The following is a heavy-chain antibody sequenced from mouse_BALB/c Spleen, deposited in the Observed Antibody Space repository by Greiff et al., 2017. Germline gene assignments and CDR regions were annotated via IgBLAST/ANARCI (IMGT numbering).Heavy chain of an antibody. Sequence: QVQLQQSDAELVKPGASVKISCKASGYTFTDHAIHWVKQKPDQGLEWIGYISTGNGSIQYYEKFKGKSTLTGDKSSSTAFMQLNSLTSEDSAVYFCKRSGYYWYFDVWGAGTTVTVSS. CDR3: KRSGYYWYFDV. CDR1: GYTFTDHA. D-gene: IGHD2-2*01. V-gene: IGHV1S53*02. CDR2: ISTGNGSI. J-gene: IGHJ1*01.